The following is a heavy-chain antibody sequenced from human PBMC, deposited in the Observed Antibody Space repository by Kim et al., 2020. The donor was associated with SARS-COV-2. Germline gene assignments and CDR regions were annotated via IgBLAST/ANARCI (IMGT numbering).Heavy chain of an antibody. Sequence: GGSLRLSCAASGFMFSSHAMTWVRQAPGKGLERVSIISGSGDTTYYADFVKGRFTISRHNSKNTLYLQMNSLRAEDTALYFCAKDQSGDYYYYSGMDVWGQGTTVTVSS. CDR1: GFMFSSHA. CDR2: ISGSGDTT. V-gene: IGHV3-23*01. CDR3: AKDQSGDYYYYSGMDV. J-gene: IGHJ6*02. D-gene: IGHD1-26*01.